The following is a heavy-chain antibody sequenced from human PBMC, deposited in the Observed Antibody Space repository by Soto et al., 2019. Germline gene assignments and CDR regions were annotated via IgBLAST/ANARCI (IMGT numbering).Heavy chain of an antibody. Sequence: QVQLVQSGAEVKKPGSSVKVSCKASGGTFSSYTIIWVRQSPGQGLEWMGGIIPEFDATNYAQKFKGRVTINADESTTTAHMELTSLRFEDTAVYCCARTEFDWLSGVETGKDYWGQGTLVTVSS. V-gene: IGHV1-69*01. D-gene: IGHD3-9*01. CDR1: GGTFSSYT. J-gene: IGHJ4*02. CDR2: IIPEFDAT. CDR3: ARTEFDWLSGVETGKDY.